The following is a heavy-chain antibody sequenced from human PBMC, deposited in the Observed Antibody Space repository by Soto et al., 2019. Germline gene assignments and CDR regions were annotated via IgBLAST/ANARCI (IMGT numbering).Heavy chain of an antibody. D-gene: IGHD3-10*01. CDR2: ITGSSGST. CDR1: GFTFGHYV. V-gene: IGHV3-23*01. J-gene: IGHJ5*02. CDR3: AKADTGWFAP. Sequence: EEQLLESGGDLVQPGGSLRLSCAASGFTFGHYVMSWVRQAPGKGLEWVSTITGSSGSTTYTESVKGRFTISRDNSKNSLCLQMNNLRAEDTAIYYCAKADTGWFAPWGRGTLVTVSS.